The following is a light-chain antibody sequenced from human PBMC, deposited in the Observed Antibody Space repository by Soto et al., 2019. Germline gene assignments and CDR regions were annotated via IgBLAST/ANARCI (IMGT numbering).Light chain of an antibody. Sequence: DIQMTQSPSTLSASVGDRVTITCRASQSINTWVAWYQQKPGKAPKVLIYKASNLQSGVPSRFGGSGSGTEFTLTISSLQPDDFATYYCQYYHSYPSTFGEGTKLEI. CDR3: QYYHSYPST. J-gene: IGKJ2*01. CDR1: QSINTW. V-gene: IGKV1-5*03. CDR2: KAS.